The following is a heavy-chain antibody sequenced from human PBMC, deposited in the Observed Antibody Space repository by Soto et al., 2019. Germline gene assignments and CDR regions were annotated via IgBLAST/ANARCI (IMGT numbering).Heavy chain of an antibody. J-gene: IGHJ4*02. CDR1: GFTFSRNA. CDR3: ASPGTIAAPGPSQFDY. V-gene: IGHV3-30-3*01. D-gene: IGHD6-13*01. Sequence: PXGSLIVSCSAAGFTFSRNAMHWVRQAPGKGLEWVAVISYDGSNKYYADSVKGRFSISRDNSKNTLYLQMNSLRAEDTAVYYCASPGTIAAPGPSQFDYWGQGTQVTVS. CDR2: ISYDGSNK.